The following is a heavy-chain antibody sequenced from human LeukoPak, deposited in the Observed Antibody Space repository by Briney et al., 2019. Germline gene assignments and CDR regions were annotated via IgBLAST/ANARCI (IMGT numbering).Heavy chain of an antibody. CDR3: ARDRGDTAMAYYVDY. D-gene: IGHD5-18*01. CDR1: GFTFSSYS. CDR2: ISSSSSYI. Sequence: GGSLRLSCAASGFTFSSYSMNWVRQAPGKGLEWVSSISSSSSYIYYADSVKGRFTISRENAKNSLYLQMSSLRAEDTAVYYCARDRGDTAMAYYVDYWGQGTLVTVSS. V-gene: IGHV3-21*01. J-gene: IGHJ4*02.